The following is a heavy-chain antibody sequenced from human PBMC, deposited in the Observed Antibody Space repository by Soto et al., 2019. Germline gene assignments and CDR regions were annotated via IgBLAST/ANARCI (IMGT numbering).Heavy chain of an antibody. Sequence: QVQLVQSGAEVKKPGASVKVSCKAYDYYFPGYNIHWVRQAPGQGLEWMGWINPNSGVTTYAQKFQGRVTRTGDTSITTADLAARTLRSDDTAGSYCAPPHRSSPSRGSDFHPWGQGTQVTVSS. CDR1: DYYFPGYN. CDR2: INPNSGVT. CDR3: APPHRSSPSRGSDFHP. V-gene: IGHV1-2*02. D-gene: IGHD6-13*01. J-gene: IGHJ1*01.